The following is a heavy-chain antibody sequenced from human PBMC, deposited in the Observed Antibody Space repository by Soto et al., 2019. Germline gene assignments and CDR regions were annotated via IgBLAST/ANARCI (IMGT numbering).Heavy chain of an antibody. V-gene: IGHV3-9*01. CDR3: AKDKGIALNLFDY. Sequence: EVQLVESGGGLVQPGRSLRLSCAASGFTFDDYAMHLVRQAPGKGLEWVSGISWNSGRIGYADSVKGRFTISRDNAKNSLYLQMNSLRAEDTALYYCAKDKGIALNLFDYWGQGTLVTVSS. CDR2: ISWNSGRI. J-gene: IGHJ4*02. D-gene: IGHD6-13*01. CDR1: GFTFDDYA.